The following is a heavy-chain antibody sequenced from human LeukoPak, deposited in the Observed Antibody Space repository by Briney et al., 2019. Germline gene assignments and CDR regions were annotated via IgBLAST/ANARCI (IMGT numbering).Heavy chain of an antibody. CDR1: GCTLTELS. CDR3: ATLIVGATTQYFDY. J-gene: IGHJ4*02. V-gene: IGHV1-24*01. CDR2: FDPEDGET. Sequence: GASVKVSCKVSGCTLTELSMHWVRQAPGKGLEWMGGFDPEDGETIYAQKFQGRVTMTEDTSTDTAYMELSNLRSEDTAVYYCATLIVGATTQYFDYWGQGTLVTVSS. D-gene: IGHD1-26*01.